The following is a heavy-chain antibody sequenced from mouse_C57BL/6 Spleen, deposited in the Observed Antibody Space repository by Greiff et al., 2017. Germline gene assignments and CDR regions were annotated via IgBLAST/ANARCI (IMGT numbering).Heavy chain of an antibody. CDR3: ARGGGSSSYYYAMDY. Sequence: EVNVVESGGDLVKPGGSLKLSCAASGFTFSSYGMSWVRQTPDKRLEWVATISSGGSYTYYPDSVKGRFTISRDNAKNTLYLQMSSLKSEDTAMYYCARGGGSSSYYYAMDYWGQGTSVTVSS. J-gene: IGHJ4*01. D-gene: IGHD1-1*01. V-gene: IGHV5-6*01. CDR1: GFTFSSYG. CDR2: ISSGGSYT.